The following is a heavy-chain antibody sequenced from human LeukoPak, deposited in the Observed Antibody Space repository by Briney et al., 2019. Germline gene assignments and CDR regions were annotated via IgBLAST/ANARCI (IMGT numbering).Heavy chain of an antibody. CDR3: ASVLWFGGIFFDY. Sequence: GGSLRLSCAASGFTFSSYSMNWVRQAPGKGLEWVSSISSSSSYIYYADSVKGRFTISRDNAKNSPYLQMNSLRAEDTAVYYCASVLWFGGIFFDYWGQGTLVTVSS. CDR1: GFTFSSYS. J-gene: IGHJ4*02. V-gene: IGHV3-21*01. D-gene: IGHD3-10*01. CDR2: ISSSSSYI.